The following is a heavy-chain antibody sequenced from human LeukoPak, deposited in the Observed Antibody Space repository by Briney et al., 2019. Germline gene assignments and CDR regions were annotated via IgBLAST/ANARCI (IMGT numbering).Heavy chain of an antibody. CDR1: GFTFSNYW. J-gene: IGHJ5*02. CDR3: AKDPSSSWTVNWFDP. D-gene: IGHD6-13*01. CDR2: IKQDESDK. V-gene: IGHV3-7*03. Sequence: GGSLRLSCAASGFTFSNYWMAWVRQAPGKGLEWVANIKQDESDKNYVDSVKGRFTISRDNAKNSLYLQMNSLRAEDTAVYYCAKDPSSSWTVNWFDPWGQGTLVTVSS.